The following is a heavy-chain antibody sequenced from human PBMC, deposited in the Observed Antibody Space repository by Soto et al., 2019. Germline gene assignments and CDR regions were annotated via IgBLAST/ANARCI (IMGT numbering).Heavy chain of an antibody. Sequence: GGSLRLSCAASGFTFSSYAMSWVRQAPGKGLEWVSAISGSGGSTYYADSVKGRFTISRDNSKNTLYLQMNSLRAEDTAVYYCATRGYCSSISCYYFDYWGQGTLVTVSS. CDR2: ISGSGGST. J-gene: IGHJ4*02. V-gene: IGHV3-23*01. CDR1: GFTFSSYA. CDR3: ATRGYCSSISCYYFDY. D-gene: IGHD2-2*03.